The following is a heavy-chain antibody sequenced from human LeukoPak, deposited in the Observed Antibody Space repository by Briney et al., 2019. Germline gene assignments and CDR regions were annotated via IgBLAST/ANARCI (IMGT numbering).Heavy chain of an antibody. CDR1: GFTFSTYS. CDR2: ISSSSSYI. CDR3: ARGTLVVVTATFDY. J-gene: IGHJ4*02. D-gene: IGHD2-15*01. V-gene: IGHV3-21*01. Sequence: PGGSLRLSCAASGFTFSTYSMNWVCQAPGKGLEWVSSISSSSSYIYYADSVKGRFTISRDNAKNSLYLQMNSLRAEDTAVYYCARGTLVVVTATFDYWGQGTLVTVSS.